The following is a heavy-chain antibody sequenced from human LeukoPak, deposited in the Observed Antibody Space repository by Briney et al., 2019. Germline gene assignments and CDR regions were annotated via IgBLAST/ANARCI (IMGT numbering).Heavy chain of an antibody. D-gene: IGHD2-15*01. J-gene: IGHJ6*03. Sequence: PSQTLSLTCTVSGGSISSGGYYWSWIRQHPGKGLEWIGYIYYSGSTYYNPSLKSRVTISVDTSKNQFSLKLSSVTAADTAVYYCARGPRIPSEPRYYYYMDVWGKGTTVTVSS. CDR1: GGSISSGGYY. V-gene: IGHV4-31*03. CDR2: IYYSGST. CDR3: ARGPRIPSEPRYYYYMDV.